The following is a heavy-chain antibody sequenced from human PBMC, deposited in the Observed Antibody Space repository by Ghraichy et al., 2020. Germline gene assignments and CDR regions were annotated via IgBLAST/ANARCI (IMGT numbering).Heavy chain of an antibody. CDR2: INHSGST. J-gene: IGHJ4*02. V-gene: IGHV4-34*01. D-gene: IGHD5-18*01. CDR1: GGSFSGYY. CDR3: ARGRRNTAMVINDY. Sequence: SETLSLTCAVYGGSFSGYYWSWIRQPPGKGLEWIGEINHSGSTNYNPSLKSRVTISVDTSKNQFSLKLSSVTAADTAVYYCARGRRNTAMVINDYWGQGTLVTVSS.